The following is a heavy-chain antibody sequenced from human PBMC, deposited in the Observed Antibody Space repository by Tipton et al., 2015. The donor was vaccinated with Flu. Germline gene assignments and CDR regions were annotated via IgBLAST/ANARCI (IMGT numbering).Heavy chain of an antibody. V-gene: IGHV4-31*03. CDR3: ASRLAA. J-gene: IGHJ5*02. Sequence: GLVKPSQTLSLTCSVSGGSISSGGHYYSWIRQHPGKGLEWIGNIYNSGNTYYNPSLKSRVTLSIDASKNQFSLRLNSVTAADTAVYFCASRLAAWGQGIQVTVSS. CDR2: IYNSGNT. CDR1: GGSISSGGHY.